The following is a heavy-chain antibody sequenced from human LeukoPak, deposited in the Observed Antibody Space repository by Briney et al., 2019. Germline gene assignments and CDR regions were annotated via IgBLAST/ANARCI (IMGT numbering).Heavy chain of an antibody. J-gene: IGHJ4*02. Sequence: ASVKVSCKASGYTFTGDYVHWVRQAPGQGLEWMGWINPNSGGTNYAQKFQGRVTMTRDTSINTAYMELSRLTSDDTAVYYWARDQDGYNYDYWGQGTLVTVSS. CDR3: ARDQDGYNYDY. V-gene: IGHV1-2*02. D-gene: IGHD5-24*01. CDR2: INPNSGGT. CDR1: GYTFTGDY.